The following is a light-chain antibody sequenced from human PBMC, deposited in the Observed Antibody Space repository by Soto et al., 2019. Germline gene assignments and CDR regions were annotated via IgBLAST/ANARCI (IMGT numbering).Light chain of an antibody. J-gene: IGKJ4*01. CDR2: GAS. CDR3: QQFNDYPLT. V-gene: IGKV1-9*01. CDR1: QAISSY. Sequence: DIQFTQSPSFLSASVGDRVTITCRASQAISSYLAWYQQKPVKPPKLLIYGASTLQSDVPSRFSGSGSGTEFTLTVSSLQAEDSATYYCQQFNDYPLTFGGGTKVDIK.